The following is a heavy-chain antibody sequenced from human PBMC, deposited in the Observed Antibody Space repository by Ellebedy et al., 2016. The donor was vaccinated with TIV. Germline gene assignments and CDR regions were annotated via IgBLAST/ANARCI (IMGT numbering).Heavy chain of an antibody. CDR3: ARGGVINSYAAADS. V-gene: IGHV3-30*03. CDR2: ISYDGSNK. Sequence: GESLKISCAVSGFTIANYGMHWVRQAPGKGLEWVTIISYDGSNKYYADSVKGRFTISRDNSKHTVYLQMNSLRAEDTAIYYCARGGVINSYAAADSWGQGTLVTVST. CDR1: GFTIANYG. J-gene: IGHJ4*02. D-gene: IGHD5-18*01.